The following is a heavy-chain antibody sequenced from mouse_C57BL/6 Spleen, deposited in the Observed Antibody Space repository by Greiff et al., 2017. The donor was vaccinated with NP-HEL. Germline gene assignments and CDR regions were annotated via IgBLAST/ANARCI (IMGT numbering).Heavy chain of an antibody. J-gene: IGHJ2*01. CDR1: GFTFSSYG. Sequence: EVQVVESGGDLVKPGGSLKLSCAASGFTFSSYGMSWVRQTPDKRLEWVATISSGGSYTYYPDSVKGRFTISRDNAKNTLYLQMSSLKSEDTAMYYCARDTTVGFDYWGQGTTLTVSS. V-gene: IGHV5-6*01. D-gene: IGHD1-1*01. CDR2: ISSGGSYT. CDR3: ARDTTVGFDY.